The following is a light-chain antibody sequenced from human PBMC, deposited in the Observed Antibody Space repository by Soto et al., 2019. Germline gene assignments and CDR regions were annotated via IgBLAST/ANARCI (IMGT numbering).Light chain of an antibody. CDR3: HQRQSWPRT. CDR2: YTS. Sequence: EIVMTQSPATLSVSPGERATLSCRASQSITRNLAWYQQSPGQAPRLLIYYTSNRATGIPARFSGSGSGTDFTLTINSLAPEDFAIYYCHQRQSWPRTFGQGTKVDIK. V-gene: IGKV3-11*01. J-gene: IGKJ1*01. CDR1: QSITRN.